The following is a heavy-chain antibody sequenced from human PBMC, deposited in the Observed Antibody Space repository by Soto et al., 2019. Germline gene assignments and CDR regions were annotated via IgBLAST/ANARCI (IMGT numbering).Heavy chain of an antibody. D-gene: IGHD1-7*01. CDR1: GYTFTSYG. CDR3: ARDSNWNYALGGHNWFDP. Sequence: QVQLVQSGAEVKKPGASVKVSCKASGYTFTSYGISWVRQAPGQGLEWMGWISAYNGNTNYAQKLQGRVTMTTDTSTSTAYMEMRSLRSDDTAVYYCARDSNWNYALGGHNWFDPWGQGTLVTVSS. V-gene: IGHV1-18*04. J-gene: IGHJ5*02. CDR2: ISAYNGNT.